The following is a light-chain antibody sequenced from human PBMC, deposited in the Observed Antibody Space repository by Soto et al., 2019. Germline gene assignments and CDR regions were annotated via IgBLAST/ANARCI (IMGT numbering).Light chain of an antibody. CDR2: STS. J-gene: IGLJ3*02. CDR3: LLYYGGTWV. CDR1: TGAVTSGYY. Sequence: QTVVTQEPSLTVSPGGTVTLTCGSSTGAVTSGYYPNWFQQKPGQAPRIMIYSTSNKHSWTPARFSGSLLGGKAALTLSGVQPEDEAEYYCLLYYGGTWVFGGGTKLTV. V-gene: IGLV7-43*01.